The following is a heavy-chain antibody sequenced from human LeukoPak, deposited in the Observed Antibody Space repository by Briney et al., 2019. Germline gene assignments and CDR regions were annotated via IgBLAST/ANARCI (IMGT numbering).Heavy chain of an antibody. CDR1: GGSISSSSYN. J-gene: IGHJ6*03. CDR2: IDNSGTT. V-gene: IGHV4-39*01. D-gene: IGHD1-1*01. CDR3: ARVTTAGSYYMDV. Sequence: KASETLSLTCTISGGSISSSSYNWGWIRQAPGKGLEWIGSIDNSGTTYFNPSLKSRVTISVDTSKDQFSLKLSSVTAADTAVYYCARVTTAGSYYMDVWGKGTTVTVSS.